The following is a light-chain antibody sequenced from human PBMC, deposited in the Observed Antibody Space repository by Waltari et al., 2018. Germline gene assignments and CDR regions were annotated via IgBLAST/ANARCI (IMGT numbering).Light chain of an antibody. J-gene: IGKJ1*01. V-gene: IGKV6D-21*02. CDR1: QSIGSR. Sequence: EIVLTQSPDFQSVTPEEKVTITCRASQSIGSRLHWFQQKPNQSPTLLIKYASQSISGVPSRFSGSGSGTDFTLTINSLEAEDAAVYYCHQIASLPRTFGPGTKVEIK. CDR3: HQIASLPRT. CDR2: YAS.